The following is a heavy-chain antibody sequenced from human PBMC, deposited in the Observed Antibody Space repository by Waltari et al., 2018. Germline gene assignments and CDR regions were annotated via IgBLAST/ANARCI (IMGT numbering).Heavy chain of an antibody. CDR3: ARVFDSSQYYYGSDY. D-gene: IGHD3-22*01. CDR2: IAAYNGNT. CDR1: GYTFSNYG. Sequence: QVQLVQSGTEVKKPGASVKVSCKASGYTFSNYGVSWVRQAPGQGLEWVGWIAAYNGNTHSAPKRQGRVTRTTDTSTTTAYLERRSLTSDDTAVYYCARVFDSSQYYYGSDYWGQGTLVTVSS. J-gene: IGHJ4*02. V-gene: IGHV1-18*01.